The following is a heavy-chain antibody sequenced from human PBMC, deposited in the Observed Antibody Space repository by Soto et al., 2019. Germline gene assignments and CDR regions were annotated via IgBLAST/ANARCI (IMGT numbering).Heavy chain of an antibody. J-gene: IGHJ5*02. D-gene: IGHD1-26*01. CDR2: ISDSGITT. Sequence: GSLLLPCSASGFTFSDYAMAWVRQVPGKGLEWVSGISDSGITTKYAASVKVRFTISRDNSKNTLFLQMTSLKAADTAVYYCAKDARRSGIVGQWVAWGQGALVTVSS. CDR1: GFTFSDYA. V-gene: IGHV3-23*01. CDR3: AKDARRSGIVGQWVA.